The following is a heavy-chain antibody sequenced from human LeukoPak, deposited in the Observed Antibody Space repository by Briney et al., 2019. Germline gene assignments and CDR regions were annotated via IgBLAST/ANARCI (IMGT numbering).Heavy chain of an antibody. CDR3: ARAGRGIAARYYYYYMDV. CDR2: INHSGST. Sequence: PETLSLTCAVYGGSFSGYYWSWFRQPPGKGLEWIGEINHSGSTNYNPSLKSRVTISIDTSKNQFSLKLSSVTAADTAVYYCARAGRGIAARYYYYYMDVWGKGTTVTVSS. CDR1: GGSFSGYY. J-gene: IGHJ6*03. D-gene: IGHD6-6*01. V-gene: IGHV4-34*01.